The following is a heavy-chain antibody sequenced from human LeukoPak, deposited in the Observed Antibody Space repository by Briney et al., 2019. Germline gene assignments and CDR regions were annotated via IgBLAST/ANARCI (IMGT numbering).Heavy chain of an antibody. CDR1: GDSVSNNSAA. CDR3: ARGRSWGESGFDY. V-gene: IGHV6-1*01. J-gene: IGHJ4*02. Sequence: SQTLSLTCAISGDSVSNNSAAWNWIRQSTSRGLEWLGRTYYRSKWYNDYAVSVTSRITISPDTSKNQFSLQLKSVTPDDMAVYYCARGRSWGESGFDYWGQGTLVTVSS. D-gene: IGHD6-13*01. CDR2: TYYRSKWYN.